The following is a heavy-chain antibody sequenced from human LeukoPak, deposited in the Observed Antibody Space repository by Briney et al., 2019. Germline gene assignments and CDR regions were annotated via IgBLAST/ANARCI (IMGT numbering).Heavy chain of an antibody. CDR1: AFTFSSYG. V-gene: IGHV3-30*02. Sequence: GGSLRLSCAASAFTFSSYGMHWVRQAPGKGLEWVAYIQYDRTNEQYADSVKGRFTISRDNPKNTLYLQMNSLRAEDTAVYYCAREVRYYYYMDVWGKGTTVTVSS. CDR3: AREVRYYYYMDV. CDR2: IQYDRTNE. J-gene: IGHJ6*03.